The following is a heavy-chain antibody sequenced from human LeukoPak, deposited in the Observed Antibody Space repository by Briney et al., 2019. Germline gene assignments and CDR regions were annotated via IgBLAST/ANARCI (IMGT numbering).Heavy chain of an antibody. Sequence: GATVKISCKVSGYTFTDYYMHWVQQAPGKGLEWMGLVDPEDGETVYAEKFQGRVTITADTSTDTAYMELSSLRSEDTAVYYCAIGGYQAGDYWGQGTLVTVSS. V-gene: IGHV1-69-2*01. CDR3: AIGGYQAGDY. J-gene: IGHJ4*02. CDR1: GYTFTDYY. CDR2: VDPEDGET. D-gene: IGHD1-26*01.